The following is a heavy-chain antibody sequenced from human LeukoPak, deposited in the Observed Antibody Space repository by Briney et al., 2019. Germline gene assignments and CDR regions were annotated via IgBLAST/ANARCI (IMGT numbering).Heavy chain of an antibody. CDR3: ARRRAWDYFDY. CDR1: GFSLSTSGVG. J-gene: IGHJ4*02. Sequence: SGPTLVKPTQTLTLTCTFSGFSLSTSGVGVGWIRQPPGKALEWLALTYWDDDKRYRPSLKSGLTITKDTSKNQVVLTMANMDPVDTATYYCARRRAWDYFDYWGQGILVTVSS. CDR2: TYWDDDK. V-gene: IGHV2-5*02.